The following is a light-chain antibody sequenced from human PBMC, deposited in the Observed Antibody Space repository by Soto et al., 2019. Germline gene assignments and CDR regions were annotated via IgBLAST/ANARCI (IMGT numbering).Light chain of an antibody. J-gene: IGKJ5*01. CDR2: GAS. V-gene: IGKV3-15*01. Sequence: EVVVTQSPSRLCVAPXGRXXLSXGASQSVSSNLAWYQQKPGQAPRLLIYGASTRATGIPARFSGRGSGTEFTLTISSLQSEDFAVYYCQQYNNWPPITFGQGTRLEI. CDR1: QSVSSN. CDR3: QQYNNWPPIT.